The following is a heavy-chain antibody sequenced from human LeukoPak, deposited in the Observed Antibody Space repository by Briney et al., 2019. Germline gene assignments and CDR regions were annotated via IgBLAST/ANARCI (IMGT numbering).Heavy chain of an antibody. CDR2: INPHSGDT. Sequence: ASVKVSCKASGCTFTGCYIHWVRQAPGQGLEWMGWINPHSGDTNYAQNFQGRVTMTRDTSISTAYMELNSLKSDDTAVYYCAKDMHVAAAGYYFDYWGQGTLVTASS. CDR3: AKDMHVAAAGYYFDY. CDR1: GCTFTGCY. D-gene: IGHD6-13*01. V-gene: IGHV1-2*02. J-gene: IGHJ4*02.